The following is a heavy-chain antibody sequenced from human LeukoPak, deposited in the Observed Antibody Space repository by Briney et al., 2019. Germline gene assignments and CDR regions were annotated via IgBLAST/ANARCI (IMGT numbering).Heavy chain of an antibody. Sequence: ASVKVSCKASGYTFTSYYMHWVRQAPGQGLEWMGIINPSGGSTSYAQKFQGRVTMTRDMSTSTAYMELRSLRSDDTAVYYCARWKGYCSGGSCLINWFDPWGQGTLVTVSS. CDR1: GYTFTSYY. D-gene: IGHD2-15*01. CDR3: ARWKGYCSGGSCLINWFDP. V-gene: IGHV1-46*01. CDR2: INPSGGST. J-gene: IGHJ5*02.